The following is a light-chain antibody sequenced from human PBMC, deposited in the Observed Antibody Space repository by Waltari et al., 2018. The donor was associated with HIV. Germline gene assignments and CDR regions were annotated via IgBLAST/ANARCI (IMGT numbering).Light chain of an antibody. CDR2: AAC. J-gene: IGKJ2*01. CDR1: QAIRGF. CDR3: QQYYNTPQT. Sequence: AIRMTQSPSSFSTSTGDTVTITCRASQAIRGFLAWFQQKPGKAPKFLMYAACTLQSGVPSRFSGSGSGTDFTPAISCLPSEDVAVYYCQQYYNTPQTFGQGTKLEIK. V-gene: IGKV1-8*01.